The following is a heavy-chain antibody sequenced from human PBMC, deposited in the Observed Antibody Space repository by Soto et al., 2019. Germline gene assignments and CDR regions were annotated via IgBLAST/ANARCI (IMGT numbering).Heavy chain of an antibody. J-gene: IGHJ4*02. V-gene: IGHV2-5*02. CDR3: AHRPSYCSGGSCYPGFDY. CDR2: IYWDDDK. CDR1: GFSLSTSGVG. Sequence: QITLKESGPPLVKPTQTLTLTCTFSGFSLSTSGVGVGWIRQPPGKALEWLALIYWDDDKRYSPSLKSRLTTTKDTSKNQVVLTMTNMDPVDTATYYCAHRPSYCSGGSCYPGFDYWGQGTLVTVSS. D-gene: IGHD2-15*01.